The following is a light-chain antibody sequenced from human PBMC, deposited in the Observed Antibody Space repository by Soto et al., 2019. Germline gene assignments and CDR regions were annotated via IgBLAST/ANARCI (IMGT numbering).Light chain of an antibody. Sequence: QSVVTQPPPVSGGPGEGGTISCTGGSSNNGAGYEVHWYQQLPGTAPKLLIYGNSNRPSGVPDRFSGSKSGTSASLAITGLQAEDEADYYCQSYDSSLSALYVFGTGTKVTVL. CDR3: QSYDSSLSALYV. J-gene: IGLJ1*01. CDR1: SSNNGAGYE. V-gene: IGLV1-40*01. CDR2: GNS.